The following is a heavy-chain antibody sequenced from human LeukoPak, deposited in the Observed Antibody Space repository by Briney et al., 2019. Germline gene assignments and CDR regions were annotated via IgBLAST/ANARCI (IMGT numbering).Heavy chain of an antibody. CDR2: ISYDGSNK. V-gene: IGHV3-30-3*01. J-gene: IGHJ4*02. CDR3: ARSHFDIVLMVYAIETGGVAY. Sequence: GRSLRLSCAASGFTFSSYAMHWVRQAPGKGLEWVAVISYDGSNKYYADSVKGRFTISRDNSKNTLYLQMNSLRAEDTAVYYCARSHFDIVLMVYAIETGGVAYWGQGTLVTVSS. D-gene: IGHD2-8*01. CDR1: GFTFSSYA.